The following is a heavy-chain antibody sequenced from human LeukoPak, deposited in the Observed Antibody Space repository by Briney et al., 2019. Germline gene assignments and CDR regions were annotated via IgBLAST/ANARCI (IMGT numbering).Heavy chain of an antibody. J-gene: IGHJ3*02. Sequence: ASVKISCKASGYTFTDYYMHWVQQAPGKGLEWMGRVDPEDGETIYAEKFQGRVTITADTSTDTAYMELSSLRSEDTAVYYCATPRGAAMVRKDAFDIWGQGTMVTVSS. CDR1: GYTFTDYY. V-gene: IGHV1-69-2*01. CDR2: VDPEDGET. D-gene: IGHD5-18*01. CDR3: ATPRGAAMVRKDAFDI.